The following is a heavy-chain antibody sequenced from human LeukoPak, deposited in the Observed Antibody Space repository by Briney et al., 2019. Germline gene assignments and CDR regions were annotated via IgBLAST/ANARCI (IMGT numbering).Heavy chain of an antibody. CDR3: ARDYYGSGSYLPLDY. CDR2: INPSGGST. J-gene: IGHJ4*02. D-gene: IGHD3-10*01. V-gene: IGHV1-46*01. CDR1: GYTFTSYY. Sequence: ASVKVSCKASGYTFTSYYMHWVRQAPGQGLEWMGIINPSGGSTSYAQKFQGRVTMTRDTSTSTVYMELSSLRSEDTAMYYCARDYYGSGSYLPLDYWGQGTLVTVSS.